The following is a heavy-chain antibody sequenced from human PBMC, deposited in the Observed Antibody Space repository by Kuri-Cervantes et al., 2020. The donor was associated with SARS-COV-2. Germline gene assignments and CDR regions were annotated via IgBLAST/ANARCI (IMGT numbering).Heavy chain of an antibody. CDR3: ARDASSSWVSWFDL. CDR1: GFTFSSYT. D-gene: IGHD6-13*01. V-gene: IGHV3-21*01. CDR2: ITTGSTFI. Sequence: ETLSLTCTASGFTFSSYTMNWVRQSPGKGLEWVSSITTGSTFIFSADSLKGRFTTSRDNAKKSLYLQIDDLRAEDTAVYYCARDASSSWVSWFDLWGQGTLVTVSS. J-gene: IGHJ5*02.